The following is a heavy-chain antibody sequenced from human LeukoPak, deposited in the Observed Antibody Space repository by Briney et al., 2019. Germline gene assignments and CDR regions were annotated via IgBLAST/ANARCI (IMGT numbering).Heavy chain of an antibody. CDR2: INSDGSST. V-gene: IGHV3-74*01. D-gene: IGHD2-15*01. CDR1: GFTFSSYW. CDR3: ARGGGYEYYYYYYMDV. J-gene: IGHJ6*03. Sequence: PGGSLRLSCVASGFTFSSYWMHWVRQAPGKGLVWVSRINSDGSSTSYADSAKGRFTISRDNAKNTLYLQMNSLRAEDTAVYYCARGGGYEYYYYYYMDVWGKGTTVTVSS.